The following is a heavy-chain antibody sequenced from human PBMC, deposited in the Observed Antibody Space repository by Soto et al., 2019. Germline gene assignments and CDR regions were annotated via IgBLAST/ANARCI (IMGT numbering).Heavy chain of an antibody. CDR2: ITPIFGTA. CDR3: ARAPVVATIFYYYAMGV. CDR1: GGTFGTDT. D-gene: IGHD5-12*01. J-gene: IGHJ6*02. V-gene: IGHV1-69*06. Sequence: QVQLVQSGAEVKKPGSSVKVSCKASGGTFGTDTVSWVRQAPGQGLEWMGGITPIFGTANYAQKFQGRVTLTADKSTGTAYMELSSLRSDDTATYYCARAPVVATIFYYYAMGVWGPGTTVTVSS.